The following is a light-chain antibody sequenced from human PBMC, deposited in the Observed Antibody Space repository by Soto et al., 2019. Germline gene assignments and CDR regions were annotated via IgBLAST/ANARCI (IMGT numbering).Light chain of an antibody. J-gene: IGLJ2*01. Sequence: QSALTQPASVSGSPGQSITISCTGTSSDVGGYIYVSWYQQHPGKAPKLMIYDVSNRPSGVSNRFYGSKSGNTASLTISGLQAEDEADYYCSSYTSSSTLGVFGGGTKVTVL. CDR1: SSDVGGYIY. CDR3: SSYTSSSTLGV. V-gene: IGLV2-14*01. CDR2: DVS.